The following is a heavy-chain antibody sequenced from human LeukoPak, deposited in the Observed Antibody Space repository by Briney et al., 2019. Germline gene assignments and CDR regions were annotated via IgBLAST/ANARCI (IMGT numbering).Heavy chain of an antibody. V-gene: IGHV4-39*07. CDR2: IYYTGSS. Sequence: SETLSLTCTVSGGSISSSSYYWGWIRQPPGKGLEWIGNIYYTGSSYYNPSLKSRVTISVDTSKNQFSLRLSSVTAADTAVYYCARTRGAGYSYGFNYYYYMDVWGKGTTVTVSS. D-gene: IGHD5-18*01. J-gene: IGHJ6*03. CDR3: ARTRGAGYSYGFNYYYYMDV. CDR1: GGSISSSSYY.